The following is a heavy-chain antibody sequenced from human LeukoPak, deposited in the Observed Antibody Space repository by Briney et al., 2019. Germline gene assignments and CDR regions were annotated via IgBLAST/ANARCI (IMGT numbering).Heavy chain of an antibody. D-gene: IGHD5-12*01. CDR3: AREGHTSGFCGAFDI. CDR2: MPFDGSQ. CDR1: GRPFSSSI. Sequence: GGSLRLSCALSGRPFSSSIMHWVRQAPGKGLEWVAGMPFDGSQYYVDSVKGRFTISRDNSGNTVFLHMTSLRPEDTAVYFCAREGHTSGFCGAFDIWGQGTTVTISS. V-gene: IGHV3-30*03. J-gene: IGHJ3*02.